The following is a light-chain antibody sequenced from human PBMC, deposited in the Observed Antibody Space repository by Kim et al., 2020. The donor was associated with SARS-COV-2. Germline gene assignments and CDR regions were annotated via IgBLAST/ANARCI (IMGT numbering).Light chain of an antibody. J-gene: IGKJ4*01. V-gene: IGKV3-11*01. CDR1: PSGSSY. Sequence: SLSPGESAARSCRASPSGSSYLGCHQQNPGPAPGLLIYAASNGATGTPARFSGSGSGTDFTLTISSQEPEDFAVYYCQQGSNWLTFGGGTKVDIK. CDR2: AAS. CDR3: QQGSNWLT.